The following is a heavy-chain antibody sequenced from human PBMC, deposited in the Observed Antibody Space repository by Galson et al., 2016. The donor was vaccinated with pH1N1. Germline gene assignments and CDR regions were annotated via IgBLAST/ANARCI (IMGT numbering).Heavy chain of an antibody. CDR1: GYTFNNYD. Sequence: SVKVSCKASGYTFNNYDINWVRQTPGQGLEWMGWMNPNTGGTDSAQKFQGRVTLTRNTSEGTAFMELSNLRSDDTAVYYCARGHPLGSSSGWVWGQGSLVTVSS. J-gene: IGHJ4*02. D-gene: IGHD6-19*01. CDR3: ARGHPLGSSSGWV. CDR2: MNPNTGGT. V-gene: IGHV1-8*03.